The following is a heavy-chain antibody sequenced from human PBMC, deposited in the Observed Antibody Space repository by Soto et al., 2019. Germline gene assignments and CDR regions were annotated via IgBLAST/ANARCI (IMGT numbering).Heavy chain of an antibody. V-gene: IGHV3-23*01. CDR3: VKDDRILGRRYFDL. Sequence: GVLHLSCAASGFTFSSYAMTWVRQAPGKGLEWVSSISFSDGGTYYADSVKGRLTISRDNSKNTLFLQMNSLRVEDTAVYYCVKDDRILGRRYFDLWGRGTLVTVSS. CDR2: ISFSDGGT. J-gene: IGHJ2*01. CDR1: GFTFSSYA. D-gene: IGHD2-15*01.